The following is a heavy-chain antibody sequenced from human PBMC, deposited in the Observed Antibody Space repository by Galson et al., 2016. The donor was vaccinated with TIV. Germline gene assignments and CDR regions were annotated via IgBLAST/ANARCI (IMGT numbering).Heavy chain of an antibody. CDR1: GDSVSSDSAA. Sequence: CAISGDSVSSDSAAWNWIRQSPSRGLEWLGRTCYRSKWYNDYAVAVKSRITITPDTSKNQFSLQLTSVTPEDTAVYYCARATPSVFGVVMTLDYWGQGTLVTVSS. CDR2: TCYRSKWYN. V-gene: IGHV6-1*01. J-gene: IGHJ4*02. D-gene: IGHD3-3*01. CDR3: ARATPSVFGVVMTLDY.